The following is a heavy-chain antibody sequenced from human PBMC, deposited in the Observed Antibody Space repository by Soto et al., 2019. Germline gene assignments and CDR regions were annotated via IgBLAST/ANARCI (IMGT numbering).Heavy chain of an antibody. V-gene: IGHV4-59*01. CDR1: GGSISGYY. CDR2: MYNTGST. Sequence: PSETLSLTCTVSGGSISGYYWSWIRQPPGKGLEWIGYMYNTGSTVYNPSFKSRVTISVDTSKNQFSLKLNSVTAADTAVYYCGRDLWGYCGTACYPLDVWGQGTTVTVLL. D-gene: IGHD2-21*02. J-gene: IGHJ6*02. CDR3: GRDLWGYCGTACYPLDV.